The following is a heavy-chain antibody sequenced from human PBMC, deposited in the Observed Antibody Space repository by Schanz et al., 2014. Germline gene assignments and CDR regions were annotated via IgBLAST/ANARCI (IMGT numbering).Heavy chain of an antibody. CDR2: ICSGGST. D-gene: IGHD2-15*01. J-gene: IGHJ5*02. CDR3: ARARYCSGGTCYGFDP. CDR1: GFTFSNYG. V-gene: IGHV3-NL1*01. Sequence: QVQLVESGGGVVRPGRSLRLSCAASGFTFSNYGMHWVRQAPGKGLEWVSVICSGGSTYYADSVKGRFTISRDSSKNTLYLQVNSLRAEDTAVYYCARARYCSGGTCYGFDPWGQGTLVTVSS.